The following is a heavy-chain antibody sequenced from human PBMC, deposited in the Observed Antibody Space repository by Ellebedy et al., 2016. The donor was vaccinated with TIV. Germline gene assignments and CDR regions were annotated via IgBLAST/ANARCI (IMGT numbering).Heavy chain of an antibody. J-gene: IGHJ4*02. V-gene: IGHV3-11*06. CDR2: ISTSSSYP. Sequence: PGGSLRLSCVASGFTFSDYYMSWIRQAPGKGLEWVSTISTSSSYPKCADSVKGRFPVSRDDAKNSLYLHMNSLKAEDTAVYDCVRTGRTWFDYWGQGTLVTVSS. CDR3: VRTGRTWFDY. CDR1: GFTFSDYY. D-gene: IGHD2-8*02.